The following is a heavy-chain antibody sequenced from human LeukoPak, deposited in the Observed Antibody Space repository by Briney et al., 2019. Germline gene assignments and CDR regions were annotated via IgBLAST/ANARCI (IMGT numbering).Heavy chain of an antibody. D-gene: IGHD6-13*01. CDR2: ISNDAKYI. Sequence: PGGSLRLSCAASGFSFSRYSMNWVRQAPGKGLEWVSSISNDAKYIYYADSLKGRFTVSRDNAKNSLYLQMNSLSAEDTAVYYCTTPAAGPGAEYSQYWGQGTLVTVSS. J-gene: IGHJ1*01. CDR1: GFSFSRYS. V-gene: IGHV3-21*01. CDR3: TTPAAGPGAEYSQY.